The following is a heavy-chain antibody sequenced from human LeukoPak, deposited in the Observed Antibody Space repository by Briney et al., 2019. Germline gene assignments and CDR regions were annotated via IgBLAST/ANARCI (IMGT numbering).Heavy chain of an antibody. V-gene: IGHV3-21*01. J-gene: IGHJ4*02. CDR2: ISGSSSYI. Sequence: GGSLRLSCAASGFTFSSYSMNWVRQAPGKGLEWVSSISGSSSYIYYADSVKGRFTISRDNAKNSLYLQMNSLRAEDTAVYYCARDRGLDNVVDYWGQGTLVTVSS. D-gene: IGHD3/OR15-3a*01. CDR3: ARDRGLDNVVDY. CDR1: GFTFSSYS.